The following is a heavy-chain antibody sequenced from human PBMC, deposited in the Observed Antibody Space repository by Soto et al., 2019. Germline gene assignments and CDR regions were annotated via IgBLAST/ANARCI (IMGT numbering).Heavy chain of an antibody. Sequence: SVKVSCKASGGTFSSYIINWVRQAPGQGFDWLGRFFLILGIAKYAQKFQGRVTITADNFTSTAYLELSSLRSEDTAVYYCARGLHYDSISLDDYWGQGTLVTVSS. CDR3: ARGLHYDSISLDDY. CDR2: FFLILGIA. CDR1: GGTFSSYI. V-gene: IGHV1-69*02. J-gene: IGHJ4*02. D-gene: IGHD3-22*01.